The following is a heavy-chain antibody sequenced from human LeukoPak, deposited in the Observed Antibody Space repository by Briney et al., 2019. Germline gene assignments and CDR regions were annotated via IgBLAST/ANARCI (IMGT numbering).Heavy chain of an antibody. J-gene: IGHJ4*02. V-gene: IGHV3-74*01. D-gene: IGHD6-13*01. CDR2: INSDGSST. CDR3: AADSSSWYLPLNY. CDR1: GFTFSSYW. Sequence: GGSLRLSCAASGFTFSSYWMHWVPQAPGKGLVWVSHINSDGSSTYYADSVKGRFTISRDNAKNTLYLQMNSLRAEDTAVYYCAADSSSWYLPLNYWGQGTLVTVSS.